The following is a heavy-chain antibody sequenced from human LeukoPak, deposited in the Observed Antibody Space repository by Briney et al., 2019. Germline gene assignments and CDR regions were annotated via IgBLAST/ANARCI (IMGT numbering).Heavy chain of an antibody. J-gene: IGHJ4*02. CDR2: INHSGST. V-gene: IGHV4-34*01. Sequence: SETLSLTCAVYGRSFSGYYWSWIRQPPGKGLEWIGEINHSGSTNYNPSLKSRVTISVDTSKNQFSLKLSSVTAADTAVYYCARGRWYHDYRGQGTLVTVSS. CDR1: GRSFSGYY. CDR3: ARGRWYHDY. D-gene: IGHD2-2*01.